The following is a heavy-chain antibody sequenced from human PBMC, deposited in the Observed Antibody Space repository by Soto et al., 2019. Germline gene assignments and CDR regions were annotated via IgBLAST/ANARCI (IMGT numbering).Heavy chain of an antibody. Sequence: SVKVSCKASGVDFSNYAISWVRQAPGQGPEWMGGIIPIFRTATYAQKFQGRVTITADESTSTAYMELSSLRSEDTAVYYCARASVPAALGSLFDIWGQGTMVTLSS. CDR2: IIPIFRTA. V-gene: IGHV1-69*13. D-gene: IGHD2-2*01. CDR1: GVDFSNYA. J-gene: IGHJ3*02. CDR3: ARASVPAALGSLFDI.